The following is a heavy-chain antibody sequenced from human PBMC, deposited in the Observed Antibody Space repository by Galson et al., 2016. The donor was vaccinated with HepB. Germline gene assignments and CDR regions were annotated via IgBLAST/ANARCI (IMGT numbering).Heavy chain of an antibody. V-gene: IGHV3-53*01. J-gene: IGHJ4*02. CDR3: ARINTDTYYYDTPFDF. D-gene: IGHD3-22*01. CDR2: IRSGGDT. CDR1: GFIVSSNH. Sequence: SLRLSCAASGFIVSSNHMSWVRRAPGKGLEWVAFIRSGGDTYYADSVQGRFTFTRDKAKNTLFLQMNRLRAEDTAMYYCARINTDTYYYDTPFDFRGLGTLVTVSS.